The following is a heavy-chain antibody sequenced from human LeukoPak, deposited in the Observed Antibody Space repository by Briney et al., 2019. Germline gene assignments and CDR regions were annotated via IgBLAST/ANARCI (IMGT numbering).Heavy chain of an antibody. Sequence: SETLSLTCTVSGGSISSGDYYWSWIRQPPGKGLEWIGYIYYSGSTYYNPSLKSRVTISVDTSKNQFSLKLSSVTAAGTAVYYCARGTYSSGYYHYYYYGMDVWGQGTTVTVSS. V-gene: IGHV4-30-4*02. J-gene: IGHJ6*02. D-gene: IGHD3-22*01. CDR2: IYYSGST. CDR3: ARGTYSSGYYHYYYYGMDV. CDR1: GGSISSGDYY.